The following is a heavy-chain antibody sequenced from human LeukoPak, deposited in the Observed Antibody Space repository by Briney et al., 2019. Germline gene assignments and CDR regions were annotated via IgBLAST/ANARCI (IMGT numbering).Heavy chain of an antibody. V-gene: IGHV3-23*01. CDR3: AKWKYSNSGIDDY. Sequence: GGSLRLSCAASGFAFSSYAMSWVRQVPGKGLEWVSVISGSGDNTYYADSVKGRFTISRDNSKNMLYLQMNSLRAEDTAVYYCAKWKYSNSGIDDYWGQGTLVTVSS. CDR1: GFAFSSYA. D-gene: IGHD6-6*01. CDR2: ISGSGDNT. J-gene: IGHJ4*02.